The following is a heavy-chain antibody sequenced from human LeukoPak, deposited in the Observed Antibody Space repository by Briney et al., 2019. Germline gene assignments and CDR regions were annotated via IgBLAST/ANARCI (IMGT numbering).Heavy chain of an antibody. CDR3: ARGGSATHYYDSSGFPRVYYYYYMDV. D-gene: IGHD3-22*01. J-gene: IGHJ6*03. CDR1: GGSISSSSYY. CDR2: IYYSGST. V-gene: IGHV4-39*01. Sequence: KTSETLSLTCTVSGGSISSSSYYWGWIRQPPGKGLEWIGSIYYSGSTYYNPSLKSRVTISVDTSKNQFSLKLSSVTAADTAVYYCARGGSATHYYDSSGFPRVYYYYYMDVWGKGTTVTISS.